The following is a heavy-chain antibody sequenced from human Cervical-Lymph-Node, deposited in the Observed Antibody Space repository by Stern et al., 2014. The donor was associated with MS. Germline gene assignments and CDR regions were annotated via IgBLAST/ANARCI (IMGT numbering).Heavy chain of an antibody. CDR2: IDWDDQK. Sequence: QVTLKESGPALVKPTQTLTLTCTFSGFSLSTSGLGVGWIRQPPGEALEWLAYIDWDDQKRYSPSLKSRLTITKDTSKNQVVLTLPNVDPVDTATYYCAHRTAGPFDYWGQGTLVTVSS. V-gene: IGHV2-5*02. CDR1: GFSLSTSGLG. CDR3: AHRTAGPFDY. J-gene: IGHJ4*02.